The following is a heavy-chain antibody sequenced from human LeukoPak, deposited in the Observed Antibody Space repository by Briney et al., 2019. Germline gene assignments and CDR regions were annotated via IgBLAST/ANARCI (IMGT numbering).Heavy chain of an antibody. CDR3: ARWTGGATY. CDR2: IRRSGTDI. D-gene: IGHD1-14*01. V-gene: IGHV3-21*04. Sequence: GGSPRLSCAASGFTFRSYTMNWVRQAPGKGLEWVSSIRRSGTDIYYADSVRGRFTISRHNAKNSLYLQMNSLRAEDTAVYYCARWTGGATYWGQGTVLTVST. J-gene: IGHJ4*02. CDR1: GFTFRSYT.